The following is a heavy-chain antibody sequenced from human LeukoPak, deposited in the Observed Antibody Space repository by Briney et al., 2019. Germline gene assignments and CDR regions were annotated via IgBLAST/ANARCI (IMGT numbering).Heavy chain of an antibody. J-gene: IGHJ4*02. V-gene: IGHV3-7*01. Sequence: GGSLRLSCAASGFPFSGYWMTWVRQAPGRGLEWVATIKEDGSEAYFGDSVKGRFAISRDNAKNSLYLQMNSLRAEDTAVYYCARDSRRILPSDWGQGTLVTVSS. CDR3: ARDSRRILPSD. D-gene: IGHD2-15*01. CDR1: GFPFSGYW. CDR2: IKEDGSEA.